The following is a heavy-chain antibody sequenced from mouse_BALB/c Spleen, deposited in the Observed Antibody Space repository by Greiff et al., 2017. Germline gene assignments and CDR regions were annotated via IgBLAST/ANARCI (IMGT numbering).Heavy chain of an antibody. Sequence: QVQLKESGPGLVAPSQSLSITCTVSGFSLTSYGVHWVRQPPGKGLEWLGVIWAGGSTNYNSALMSRLSISKDNSKSQVFLKMNSLQTDDTAMYYCARESSPYYYAMDYWGQGTSVTVSS. CDR1: GFSLTSYG. V-gene: IGHV2-9*02. CDR3: ARESSPYYYAMDY. CDR2: IWAGGST. J-gene: IGHJ4*01. D-gene: IGHD6-1*01.